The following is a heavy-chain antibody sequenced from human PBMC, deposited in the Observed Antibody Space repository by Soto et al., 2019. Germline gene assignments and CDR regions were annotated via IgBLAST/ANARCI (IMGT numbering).Heavy chain of an antibody. J-gene: IGHJ4*02. CDR3: ARINYYDSSGYSYYFDY. Sequence: SGPTLVNPTETLTLTCTVSGFSLSNARMGVSWIRQPPGKALEWLAHIFSNDEKSYSTSLKSRLTISKDTSKSQVVLTMTNMDPVDTATYYCARINYYDSSGYSYYFDYWGQGTLVTVSS. V-gene: IGHV2-26*01. D-gene: IGHD3-22*01. CDR2: IFSNDEK. CDR1: GFSLSNARMG.